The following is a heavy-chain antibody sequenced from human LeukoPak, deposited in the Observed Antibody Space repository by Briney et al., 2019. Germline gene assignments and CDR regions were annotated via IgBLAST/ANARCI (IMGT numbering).Heavy chain of an antibody. V-gene: IGHV3-49*03. CDR2: IRSYIYSGAT. CDR3: ARNPHPHCSGVHCPCDS. Sequence: GGSLRLSCTTYGFSFGDYGMSWCRQAPGKGLEWVSFIRSYIYSGATDYAASVRGRFVISIHDSESIAYLQMNSLRTEDTGVYYCARNPHPHCSGVHCPCDSWGQRTVVADSS. CDR1: GFSFGDYG. J-gene: IGHJ4*02. D-gene: IGHD2-15*01.